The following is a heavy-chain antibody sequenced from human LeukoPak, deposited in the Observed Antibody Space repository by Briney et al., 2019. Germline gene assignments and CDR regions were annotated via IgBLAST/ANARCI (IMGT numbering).Heavy chain of an antibody. CDR2: IDPSDSYT. V-gene: IGHV5-10-1*01. J-gene: IGHJ4*02. CDR3: ARQLLGIVTLDY. D-gene: IGHD3-16*01. CDR1: GYSFTSYW. Sequence: GESLKISCKGSGYSFTSYWISWVRQMPGKGLGWMGRIDPSDSYTNYSPSFQGHVTISADKSISTAYLQWSSLKASDTAMYYCARQLLGIVTLDYWGQGTLVTVSS.